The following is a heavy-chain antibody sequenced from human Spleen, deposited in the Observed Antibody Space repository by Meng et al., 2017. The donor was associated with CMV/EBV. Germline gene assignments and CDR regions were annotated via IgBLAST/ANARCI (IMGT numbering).Heavy chain of an antibody. CDR2: ISDTT. CDR1: DFPFSSHA. J-gene: IGHJ4*02. CDR3: ARGKNSGVYRYSFDC. D-gene: IGHD1-26*01. Sequence: RQASDFPFSSHAMAWFRQAPGKGLEWVSGISDTTYYADSVRGRFTISRDNSKNTLYLQMNSLSDDDTAVYFCARGKNSGVYRYSFDCWGQGTLVTVSS. V-gene: IGHV3-23*01.